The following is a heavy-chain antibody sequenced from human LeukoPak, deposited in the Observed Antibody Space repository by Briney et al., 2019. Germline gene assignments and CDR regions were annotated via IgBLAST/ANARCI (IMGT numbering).Heavy chain of an antibody. J-gene: IGHJ4*02. CDR3: ARMSKQLGKYYFDY. V-gene: IGHV1-18*01. D-gene: IGHD6-13*01. Sequence: ASVKVSCKASGYTFTSYAISWVRQAPGPGLELMGRISAYNGNTNYAQKLQGRLTMTTDTSTSTAYMELWSLRSDDTAVYYCARMSKQLGKYYFDYWGQGTLVTVSS. CDR1: GYTFTSYA. CDR2: ISAYNGNT.